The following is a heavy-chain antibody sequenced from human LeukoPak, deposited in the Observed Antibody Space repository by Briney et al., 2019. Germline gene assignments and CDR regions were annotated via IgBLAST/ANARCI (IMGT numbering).Heavy chain of an antibody. D-gene: IGHD6-6*01. V-gene: IGHV4-39*02. Sequence: WVRQPPGKGLEWIGSIYYSGSTYYNPSLKSRVTISVDTSKNQFSLKLSSVTAADTAVYYCARDWGAAHFDYWGQGTLVTVSS. J-gene: IGHJ4*02. CDR2: IYYSGST. CDR3: ARDWGAAHFDY.